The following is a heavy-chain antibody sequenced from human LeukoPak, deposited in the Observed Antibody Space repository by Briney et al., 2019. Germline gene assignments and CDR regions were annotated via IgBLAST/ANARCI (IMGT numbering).Heavy chain of an antibody. Sequence: ASVKVSCKGSGFTFPGYFIHWMRQAPGQGLEWMGWLNPNTGGTNYAQKFQGRVTMTRDTSIITAYMGLSRLRSDDTAVYYCARDPPTTPFDYWGQGTLVTVSS. V-gene: IGHV1-2*02. CDR3: ARDPPTTPFDY. J-gene: IGHJ4*02. CDR1: GFTFPGYF. CDR2: LNPNTGGT. D-gene: IGHD4-11*01.